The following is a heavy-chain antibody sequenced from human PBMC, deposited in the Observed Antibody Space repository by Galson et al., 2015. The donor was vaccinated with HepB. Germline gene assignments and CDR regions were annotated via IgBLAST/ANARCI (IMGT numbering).Heavy chain of an antibody. J-gene: IGHJ5*02. CDR2: IYPGDSDT. CDR1: GYSFTSYW. V-gene: IGHV5-51*01. CDR3: ARRLWDGDYEGAFVGGWFDP. Sequence: QSGAEVTKPGESLKISCKGSGYSFTSYWIGWVRQMPGKGLEWMGIIYPGDSDTRYSPSFQGQVTISADKSISTAYLQWSSLKASDTAMYYCARRLWDGDYEGAFVGGWFDPWGQGTLVTVSS. D-gene: IGHD4-17*01.